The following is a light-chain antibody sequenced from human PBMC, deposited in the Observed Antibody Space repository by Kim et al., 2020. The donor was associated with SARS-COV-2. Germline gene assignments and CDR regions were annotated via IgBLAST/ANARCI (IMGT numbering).Light chain of an antibody. CDR3: QQYNSWPPLT. V-gene: IGKV3-15*01. J-gene: IGKJ4*01. CDR2: GAS. Sequence: EVVMTQSPATLSVSPGERATLSCRASQSVSKNLAWYQQKPGQTPRLLIYGASTRATGIPARFSGSGSGTEFTFTISSLQSEDFAVYYCQQYNSWPPLTFGGGTKVDIK. CDR1: QSVSKN.